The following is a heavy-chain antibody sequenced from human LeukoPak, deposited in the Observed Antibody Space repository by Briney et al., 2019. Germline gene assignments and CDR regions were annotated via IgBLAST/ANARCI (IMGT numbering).Heavy chain of an antibody. J-gene: IGHJ5*02. CDR1: GFTFSDYY. D-gene: IGHD6-13*01. Sequence: GGSLRLSCAASGFTFSDYYMSWIRQAPGKGLEWVSYISSSSSYTNYADSVKGRFTISRDNAKNSLYLQMNSLRAEDTAVYYCARRIVAAGTQSWFDPWGQGPRSPSPQ. CDR3: ARRIVAAGTQSWFDP. CDR2: ISSSSSYT. V-gene: IGHV3-11*06.